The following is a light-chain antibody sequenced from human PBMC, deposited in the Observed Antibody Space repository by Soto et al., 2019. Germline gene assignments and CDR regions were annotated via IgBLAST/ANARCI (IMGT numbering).Light chain of an antibody. CDR1: SSDVGRYNY. V-gene: IGLV2-11*01. CDR2: DVS. J-gene: IGLJ1*01. Sequence: QSVLTQPRSVSGSPGQSVTISCTGTSSDVGRYNYVSWYQQHPGKAPKLMIYDVSERPSGVPGRFSGSKSGNAASLTISGLQAEDEADYYCCSYAGGLFVFGTGTKLTVL. CDR3: CSYAGGLFV.